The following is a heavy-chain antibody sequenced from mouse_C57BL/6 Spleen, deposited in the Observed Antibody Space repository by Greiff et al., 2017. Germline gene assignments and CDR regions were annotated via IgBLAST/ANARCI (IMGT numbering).Heavy chain of an antibody. Sequence: VQLQQPGAELVKPGASVKLSCKASGYTFTSYWMHWVKQRPGQGLEWIGMIHPNSGSTNYNEKFKSKATLTVDKSSSTAYMQLSSLTSEDSAVYYGARPYYYGRGNYFDYWGQGTTLTVSS. V-gene: IGHV1-64*01. CDR2: IHPNSGST. CDR1: GYTFTSYW. D-gene: IGHD1-1*01. CDR3: ARPYYYGRGNYFDY. J-gene: IGHJ2*01.